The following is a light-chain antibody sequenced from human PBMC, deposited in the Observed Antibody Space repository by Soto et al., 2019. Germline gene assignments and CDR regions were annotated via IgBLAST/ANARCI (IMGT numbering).Light chain of an antibody. Sequence: SSDTLTLTPRERATXSRRASQSVRSNLAWYQQKPGQSPRLLIYDASTRDTGIPARFSGSGSGTEFTLTISSLQSEDYAVYYCQPYNDWPSWTFGQLTKLDIK. J-gene: IGKJ1*01. V-gene: IGKV3D-15*01. CDR1: QSVRSN. CDR2: DAS. CDR3: QPYNDWPSWT.